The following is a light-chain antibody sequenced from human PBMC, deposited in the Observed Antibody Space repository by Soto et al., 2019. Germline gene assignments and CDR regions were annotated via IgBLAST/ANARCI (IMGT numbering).Light chain of an antibody. V-gene: IGKV3-20*01. Sequence: EIVLTQSPGTLSLSPGERATLSCRASQSVRSSYLAWYQQKPGQAPRLLIYGAYSRATGIPDRFSGSGSGTDFTLTISRLEPEDFAVYYCQQYGSSPPGTFGQGTKVEF. CDR1: QSVRSSY. CDR2: GAY. CDR3: QQYGSSPPGT. J-gene: IGKJ1*01.